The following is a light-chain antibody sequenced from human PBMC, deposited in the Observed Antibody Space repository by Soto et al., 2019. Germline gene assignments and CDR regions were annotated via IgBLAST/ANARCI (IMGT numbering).Light chain of an antibody. V-gene: IGLV2-14*01. CDR1: SSDVGGYNY. CDR3: SSYTSSSTRV. J-gene: IGLJ1*01. Sequence: QSALTQPASVSGSPGQSITISCTGTSSDVGGYNYVSWYQQHPGKAPKLMIYYVSNRPSGVSNRFSGSKSGNTASLTFSGLQAEDEADYYCSSYTSSSTRVFGTGTKVTVL. CDR2: YVS.